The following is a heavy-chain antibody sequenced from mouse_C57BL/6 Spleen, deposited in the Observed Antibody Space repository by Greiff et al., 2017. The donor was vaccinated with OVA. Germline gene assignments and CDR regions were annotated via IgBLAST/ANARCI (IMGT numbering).Heavy chain of an antibody. V-gene: IGHV3-6*01. CDR1: GYSITSGYY. Sequence: EVKLVESGPGLVKPSQSLSLTCSVTGYSITSGYYWNWIRQFPGNKLEWMGYISYDGSNNYNPSLKNRISITRDTSKNQFFLKLNSVTTEDTATYYCARVDYYGSRYFDYWGQGTTLTVSS. CDR2: ISYDGSN. D-gene: IGHD1-1*01. J-gene: IGHJ2*01. CDR3: ARVDYYGSRYFDY.